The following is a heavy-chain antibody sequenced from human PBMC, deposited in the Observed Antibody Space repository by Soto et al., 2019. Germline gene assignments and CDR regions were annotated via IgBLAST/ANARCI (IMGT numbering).Heavy chain of an antibody. J-gene: IGHJ6*02. Sequence: QVQLVQSGAEVKKPGASVKVSCKASGYTFTSYAMHWVRQAPGQRLEWMGWMNAGNGNTKYSQKFQGRVTITRDTSASTAYMELSSLRSEDTAVYYCAGEYCSGGSCPLYYGMDVWGQGTTVTVSS. D-gene: IGHD2-15*01. CDR1: GYTFTSYA. CDR3: AGEYCSGGSCPLYYGMDV. V-gene: IGHV1-3*01. CDR2: MNAGNGNT.